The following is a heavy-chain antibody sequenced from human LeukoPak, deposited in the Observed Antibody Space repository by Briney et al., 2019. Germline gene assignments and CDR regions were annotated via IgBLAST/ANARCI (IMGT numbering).Heavy chain of an antibody. D-gene: IGHD6-13*01. V-gene: IGHV4-59*01. CDR2: IYYSGSI. CDR1: GFTFSSYS. CDR3: ARDASSWHYFDS. J-gene: IGHJ4*02. Sequence: GSLRLSCAASGFTFSSYSMNWVRQPPGKGLEWIGYIYYSGSINYNPSLKSRVAISVDMSKSQISLKLSSVTAADTAVYYCARDASSWHYFDSWGQGTLVTVSS.